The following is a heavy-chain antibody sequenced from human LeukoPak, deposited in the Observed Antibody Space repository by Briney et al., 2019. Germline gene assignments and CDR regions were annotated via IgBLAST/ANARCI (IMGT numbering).Heavy chain of an antibody. CDR3: AKDLRYSSSYYFDY. CDR2: ISSSSSTI. V-gene: IGHV3-48*01. J-gene: IGHJ4*02. CDR1: GFTFSSYS. D-gene: IGHD6-6*01. Sequence: GGSLRLSCAASGFTFSSYSMNWVRQAPGKGLEWVSYISSSSSTIYYADSVKGRFTISRDNSKNTLYLQMNSLRAEDTAVYYCAKDLRYSSSYYFDYWGQGTLVTVSS.